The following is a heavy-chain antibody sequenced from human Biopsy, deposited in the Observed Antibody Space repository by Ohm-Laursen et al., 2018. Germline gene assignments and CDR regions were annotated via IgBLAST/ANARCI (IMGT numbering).Heavy chain of an antibody. V-gene: IGHV4-34*01. CDR1: GESFNGYY. CDR3: VRGVDYYDPYHYYALDV. J-gene: IGHJ6*02. CDR2: INHSGRT. Sequence: SDTLSFTWAVYGESFNGYYWSWIRQTPGKGLEWIGEINHSGRTNYNPSLKSRVTISVDTSKNHFSLKVRFLTAADTAVYYCVRGVDYYDPYHYYALDVWGQGTTVTVSS. D-gene: IGHD3-22*01.